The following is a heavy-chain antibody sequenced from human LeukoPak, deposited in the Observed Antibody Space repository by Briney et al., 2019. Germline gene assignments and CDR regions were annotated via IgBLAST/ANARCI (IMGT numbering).Heavy chain of an antibody. CDR3: ARVGYSSGRESGYYYYYGMDV. CDR1: GGTLSNYA. D-gene: IGHD5-18*01. Sequence: WASVKVSCKASGGTLSNYAISWVRQAPGQGLEWMGGIIPIFGTANHAQKFQGRVTITADESTSTAYMELSSLRSEDTGVYYCARVGYSSGRESGYYYYYGMDVWGQGTTVTVSS. J-gene: IGHJ6*02. CDR2: IIPIFGTA. V-gene: IGHV1-69*13.